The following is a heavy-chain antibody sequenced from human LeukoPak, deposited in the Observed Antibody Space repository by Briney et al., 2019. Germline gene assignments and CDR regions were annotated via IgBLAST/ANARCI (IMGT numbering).Heavy chain of an antibody. CDR1: GFTFSSYS. J-gene: IGHJ6*02. CDR2: ISSSSSYI. Sequence: GGSLRLSCAASGFTFSSYSMNWVRQAPGKGLEWVSSISSSSSYIYYADSVKGRFTISRDNAKNSLYLQMNSLRAEGTAVYYCARDKRADCSSTSCSGLGMDVWGQGTTVTVSS. V-gene: IGHV3-21*01. D-gene: IGHD2-2*01. CDR3: ARDKRADCSSTSCSGLGMDV.